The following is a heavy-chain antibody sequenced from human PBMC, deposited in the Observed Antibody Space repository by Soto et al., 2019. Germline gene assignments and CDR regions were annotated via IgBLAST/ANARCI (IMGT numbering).Heavy chain of an antibody. CDR1: GGSISSYY. V-gene: IGHV4-59*06. CDR2: IYYSGGT. Sequence: SETLSLTCTVSGGSISSYYWSWIRQHPGQGLEWIGYIYYSGGTYYNPSLKSRVTISVDTSKNQFSLELSSVTAADTAVYYCASIYDSSGYYYGNNWFDPWGQGNLVTVSS. J-gene: IGHJ5*02. CDR3: ASIYDSSGYYYGNNWFDP. D-gene: IGHD3-22*01.